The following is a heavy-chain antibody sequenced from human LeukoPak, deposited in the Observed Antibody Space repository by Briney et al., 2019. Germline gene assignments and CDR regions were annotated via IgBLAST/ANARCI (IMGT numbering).Heavy chain of an antibody. CDR3: ARGKNWNYWEY. J-gene: IGHJ4*02. D-gene: IGHD1-1*01. Sequence: ASVKVSCKASGYTFTSYDINWVRQATGQGLEWMGWMNPNSGNTGYAQKFQGRVTITTDESTSTAYMELSSLRSEDTAVYYCARGKNWNYWEYWGQGTLVTVSS. CDR1: GYTFTSYD. V-gene: IGHV1-8*01. CDR2: MNPNSGNT.